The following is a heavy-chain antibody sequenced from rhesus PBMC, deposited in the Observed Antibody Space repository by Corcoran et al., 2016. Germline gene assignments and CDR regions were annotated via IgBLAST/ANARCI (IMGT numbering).Heavy chain of an antibody. D-gene: IGHD6-31*01. CDR2: IKNGGGST. Sequence: EVQLVESGGGLVQPGGSLRLSCTGSGFTFGSSYIYWVGQAPGKGLEWVSAIKNGGGSTWYTDSVKGRFNISKENAKNTLYLQMDSLRAEDTAVYYCARESEAAGYFDYWGQGVLVTVSS. J-gene: IGHJ4*01. CDR3: ARESEAAGYFDY. CDR1: GFTFGSSY. V-gene: IGHV3-8*01.